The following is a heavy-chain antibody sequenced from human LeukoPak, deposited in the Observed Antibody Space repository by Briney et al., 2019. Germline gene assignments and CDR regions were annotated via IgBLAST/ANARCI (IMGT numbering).Heavy chain of an antibody. Sequence: SVKVSCKSSGGTFSSYAISWVRQAPGQGLEWMGGIIPIFGTANYAQKFQGRVTITTDESTSTAYMELSSLRSEDTAVYYCARSVAAFYWYFDLWGRGTLVTVSS. CDR2: IIPIFGTA. V-gene: IGHV1-69*05. CDR3: ARSVAAFYWYFDL. CDR1: GGTFSSYA. D-gene: IGHD6-19*01. J-gene: IGHJ2*01.